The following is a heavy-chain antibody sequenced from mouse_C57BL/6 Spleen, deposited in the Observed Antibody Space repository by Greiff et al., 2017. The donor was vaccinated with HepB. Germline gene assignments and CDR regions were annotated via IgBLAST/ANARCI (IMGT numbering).Heavy chain of an antibody. Sequence: EVQLQESGPGLVKPSQSLSLTCSVTGYSITSGYYWNWIRQFPGNKLEWKGYISYDGSNNYNPTLKNRISFTRDTSRNQVFLKLNSVTTEDTATYYCARDYYGSSYGYIDVWGTGTTVTVSS. CDR3: ARDYYGSSYGYIDV. CDR1: GYSITSGYY. J-gene: IGHJ1*03. D-gene: IGHD1-1*01. CDR2: ISYDGSN. V-gene: IGHV3-6*01.